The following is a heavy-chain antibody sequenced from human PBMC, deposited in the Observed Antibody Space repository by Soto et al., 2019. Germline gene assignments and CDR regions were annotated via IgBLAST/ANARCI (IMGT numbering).Heavy chain of an antibody. CDR2: ISAGSGTI. Sequence: EVPLVESGGGFVQPGGSLRLSCAASGFSFGTYSMNWVRQAPGKGLEWVSHISAGSGTIYYADSVKGQFSISRDKAKNSLYLQMNSLRDEDTAIYYCARASAWPEGAFDIWGQGTMVTVSS. J-gene: IGHJ3*02. D-gene: IGHD3-3*01. V-gene: IGHV3-48*02. CDR1: GFSFGTYS. CDR3: ARASAWPEGAFDI.